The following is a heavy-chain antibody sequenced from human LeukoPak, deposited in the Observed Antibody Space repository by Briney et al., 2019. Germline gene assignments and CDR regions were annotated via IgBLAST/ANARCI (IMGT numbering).Heavy chain of an antibody. CDR1: GFTFSNFA. V-gene: IGHV3-30*04. Sequence: AGGSLRLSCAASGFTFSNFAMHWVRQAPGKGLEWVAVISYDGSKKYYADSVKGRFTISRDNSKNTLFLQMSSLRAEDTAMYYCARVYGDYSSRFDYWGQGTLVTVSS. J-gene: IGHJ4*02. D-gene: IGHD4-17*01. CDR2: ISYDGSKK. CDR3: ARVYGDYSSRFDY.